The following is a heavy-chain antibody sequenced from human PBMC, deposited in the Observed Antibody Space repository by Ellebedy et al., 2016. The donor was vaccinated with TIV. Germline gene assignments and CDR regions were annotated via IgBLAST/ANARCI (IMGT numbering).Heavy chain of an antibody. V-gene: IGHV3-23*01. CDR2: INGKGDST. CDR3: AKLRGFMNTMGDASYY. J-gene: IGHJ4*02. CDR1: GFIFNLYA. D-gene: IGHD3-16*01. Sequence: PGGSLRLSCAGAGFIFNLYAMSWVRQAPGKGLEWVSGINGKGDSTYYADAVKGRFTISRDNSKKTLYLQMNSLRADDTAVYYCAKLRGFMNTMGDASYYWGQGTPVTVSA.